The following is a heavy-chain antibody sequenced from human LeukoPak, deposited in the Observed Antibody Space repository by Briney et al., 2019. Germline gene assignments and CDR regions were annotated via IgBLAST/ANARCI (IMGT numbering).Heavy chain of an antibody. CDR3: ARVVPEGYSGY. CDR2: IYYSGST. CDR1: GGSLRSGGYY. D-gene: IGHD1-26*01. V-gene: IGHV4-31*03. Sequence: SETLSLTCTVSGGSLRSGGYYWSWIRQPPGKGLQWIGYIYYSGSTYYNPSLKSRVTISVDTSKNQFSLKLSSVTAADTAVYYCARVVPEGYSGYWGQGTLVTVSS. J-gene: IGHJ4*02.